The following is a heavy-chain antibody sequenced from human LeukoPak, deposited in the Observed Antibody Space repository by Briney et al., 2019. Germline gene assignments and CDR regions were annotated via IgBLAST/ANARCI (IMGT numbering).Heavy chain of an antibody. CDR2: ISPSGGST. J-gene: IGHJ4*02. V-gene: IGHV3-23*01. CDR1: GFSFSSYG. Sequence: GGSLRLSCAASGFSFSSYGMSWVRQARGKGLEWASAISPSGGSTYYADSVKGRFTISRDNSKNTLYLQMNSLIAEDTAVYYCATGRYWNDGFDYWGQGTLVTVSS. D-gene: IGHD1-1*01. CDR3: ATGRYWNDGFDY.